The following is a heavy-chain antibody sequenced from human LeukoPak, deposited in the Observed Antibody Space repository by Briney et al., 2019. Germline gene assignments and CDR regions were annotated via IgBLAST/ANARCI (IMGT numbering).Heavy chain of an antibody. D-gene: IGHD2-21*01. Sequence: GESLKISCKGSGYSFTSYWIGWVRQMPGKGLEWMGIIYPGDSDTRYSPSFQGQVTISADKSISTAYLQWSSLKASDTAMYYCARLAKESTSREGRTRYGMDVWGQGTTVTVSS. CDR3: ARLAKESTSREGRTRYGMDV. V-gene: IGHV5-51*01. J-gene: IGHJ6*02. CDR1: GYSFTSYW. CDR2: IYPGDSDT.